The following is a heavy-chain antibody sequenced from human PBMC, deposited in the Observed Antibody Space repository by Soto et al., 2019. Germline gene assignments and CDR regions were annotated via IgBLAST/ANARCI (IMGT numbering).Heavy chain of an antibody. D-gene: IGHD6-13*01. CDR3: ARAYIAAAGELPDYYYGMDV. V-gene: IGHV4-30-4*01. CDR2: IYYSGST. Sequence: QVQLQESGPGLVKPSQTLSLTCTVSGGSISSGDYYWSWIRQPPGKGLEWIGYIYYSGSTYYNPSLKSRVTISVDTSKNQFSLKLSSVTAADTAVYYCARAYIAAAGELPDYYYGMDVWGQGTTVTVSS. CDR1: GGSISSGDYY. J-gene: IGHJ6*02.